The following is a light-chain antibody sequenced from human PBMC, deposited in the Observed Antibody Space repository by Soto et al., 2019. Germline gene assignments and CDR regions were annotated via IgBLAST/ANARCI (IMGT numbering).Light chain of an antibody. CDR3: KSYTSTSTYV. CDR2: DVS. J-gene: IGLJ1*01. CDR1: TSDVGRYNY. V-gene: IGLV2-14*01. Sequence: QSALTQPASVSGSPGQSITISCTGTTSDVGRYNYVSWYQQHPGKAPKLIIYDVSNRPSGGSNRFSGSKSCNTASLTISGLQAEDEADYYCKSYTSTSTYVFGTGTKVTVL.